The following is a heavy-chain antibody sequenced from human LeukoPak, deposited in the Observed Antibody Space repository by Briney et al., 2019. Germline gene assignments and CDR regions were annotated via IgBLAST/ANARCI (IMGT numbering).Heavy chain of an antibody. Sequence: GGSLRLSCAASGFRFSSYAISWVRQAPGKGLEWVSVIRGSGVSTYYADSVKGRFTISRDNSKNSLDLQMNSLRAEDTAIYYCAKYNWNDGYFYYGLDVWGPGTTVTVSS. CDR3: AKYNWNDGYFYYGLDV. V-gene: IGHV3-23*01. D-gene: IGHD1-1*01. CDR2: IRGSGVST. CDR1: GFRFSSYA. J-gene: IGHJ6*02.